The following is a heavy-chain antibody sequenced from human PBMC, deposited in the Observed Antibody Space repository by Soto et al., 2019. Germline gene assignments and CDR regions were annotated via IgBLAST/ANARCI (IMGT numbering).Heavy chain of an antibody. V-gene: IGHV4-30-4*01. CDR3: AIYTAMEPTFDY. CDR1: GGSISSGDYY. D-gene: IGHD5-18*01. Sequence: QVQLQESGSGLVKPSQTLSLTCTVSGGSISSGDYYWSWIRQPPGKGLEWIGYIYYSGSTYYNPSLKSRVTISVDTSKNQFSLKLNSVTAADTAVYYCAIYTAMEPTFDYWGQGTLVTVSS. J-gene: IGHJ4*02. CDR2: IYYSGST.